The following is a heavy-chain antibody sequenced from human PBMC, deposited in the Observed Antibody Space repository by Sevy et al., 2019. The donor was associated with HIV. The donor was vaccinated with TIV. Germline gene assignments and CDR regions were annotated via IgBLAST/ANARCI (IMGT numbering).Heavy chain of an antibody. D-gene: IGHD3-22*01. Sequence: GGSLRLSCAASGFTFSSYSMNWVRQAPGKGLEWVSSISSSSSYIYYADSVKGRFTISRDNAKNSLYLQMNSLRAEGTAVYYCGRDWVITMIGRPIGDYYFDYWGQGTLVTVSS. V-gene: IGHV3-21*01. CDR3: GRDWVITMIGRPIGDYYFDY. CDR2: ISSSSSYI. CDR1: GFTFSSYS. J-gene: IGHJ4*02.